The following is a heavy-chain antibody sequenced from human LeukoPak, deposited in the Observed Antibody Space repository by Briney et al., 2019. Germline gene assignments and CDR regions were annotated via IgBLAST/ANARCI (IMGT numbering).Heavy chain of an antibody. V-gene: IGHV4-34*01. D-gene: IGHD3-22*01. CDR3: ARHGFRFRGGGNYYDSSNYYYVPFDY. CDR1: GGSFSGYY. J-gene: IGHJ4*02. CDR2: INHSGST. Sequence: PSETLSLTCAVYGGSFSGYYWSWIRQPPGKGLEWIGEINHSGSTNYNPSLKSRVTISVDTSKNQFSLKLSSVTAADTAVYYCARHGFRFRGGGNYYDSSNYYYVPFDYWGQGTLVTVSS.